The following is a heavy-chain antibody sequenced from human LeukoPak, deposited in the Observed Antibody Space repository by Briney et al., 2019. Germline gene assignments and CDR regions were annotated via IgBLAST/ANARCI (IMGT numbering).Heavy chain of an antibody. Sequence: ASVKVSCKASGYTFTSYDINWGRQATGQGLEWMGRIIPILGIANYAQKFQGRVTITADKSTSTAYMELSSLRSEDTAVYYCARVRGSGSYSPYYFDYWGQGTLVTVSS. V-gene: IGHV1-69*04. CDR2: IIPILGIA. D-gene: IGHD3-10*01. J-gene: IGHJ4*02. CDR1: GYTFTSYD. CDR3: ARVRGSGSYSPYYFDY.